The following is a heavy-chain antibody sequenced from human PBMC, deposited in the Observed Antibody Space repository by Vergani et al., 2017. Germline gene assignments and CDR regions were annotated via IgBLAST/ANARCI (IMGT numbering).Heavy chain of an antibody. V-gene: IGHV4-4*03. CDR1: GGSISSDNW. D-gene: IGHD6-6*01. CDR3: ARSLIVVPSIALDT. J-gene: IGHJ5*02. Sequence: QVQLQESGPGLVKPPGTLSLTCAVSGGSISSDNWWSWVRQSPGKWLEWIVGISRSGYTNYNPSLQSRVTILLDTSKNKFFLILTSVTAAATAVYYCARSLIVVPSIALDTWGQGTLVSVSS. CDR2: ISRSGYT.